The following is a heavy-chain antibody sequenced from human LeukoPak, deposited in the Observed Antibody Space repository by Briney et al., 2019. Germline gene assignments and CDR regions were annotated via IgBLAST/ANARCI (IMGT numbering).Heavy chain of an antibody. V-gene: IGHV3-43D*03. D-gene: IGHD6-13*01. J-gene: IGHJ2*01. Sequence: PGGSLRLSCAASGFTFDDYAMHWVRQAPGKGLEWVSLISWDGGSTYYADSVKGRFTISRDNSKNSLYLQMNSLRAEDTALYYCAKEGSGIAAAGTTFTLDWYFDLWGRGTLVTVSS. CDR1: GFTFDDYA. CDR3: AKEGSGIAAAGTTFTLDWYFDL. CDR2: ISWDGGST.